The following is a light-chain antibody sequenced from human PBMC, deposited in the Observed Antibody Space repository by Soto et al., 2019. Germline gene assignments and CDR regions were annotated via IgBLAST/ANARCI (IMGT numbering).Light chain of an antibody. V-gene: IGKV1-5*03. CDR3: QHYNSNPWT. CDR2: KAS. J-gene: IGKJ1*01. Sequence: DIQMTQSPSTLSASVGDRVTITCRASETINGWLAWYQQKPGKAPKLLIYKASSLESGVPSRFSGSGSGTEFTLTISSLQPDDFATFYCQHYNSNPWTFGQGTKVEIK. CDR1: ETINGW.